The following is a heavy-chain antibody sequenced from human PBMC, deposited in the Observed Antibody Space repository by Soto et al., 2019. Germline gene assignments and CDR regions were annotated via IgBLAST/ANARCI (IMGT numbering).Heavy chain of an antibody. D-gene: IGHD3-22*01. CDR2: IYHSGST. CDR1: GGSISSGGYS. J-gene: IGHJ4*02. CDR3: ARSQYYYDSSGYPRYYFDY. Sequence: SETLSLTCAVSGGSISSGGYSWSWIRQPPGKGLEWIGYIYHSGSTNYNPSLKSRVTISVDTSKNQFSLKLSSVTAADTAVYYCARSQYYYDSSGYPRYYFDYWGQGTLVTVSS. V-gene: IGHV4-30-2*02.